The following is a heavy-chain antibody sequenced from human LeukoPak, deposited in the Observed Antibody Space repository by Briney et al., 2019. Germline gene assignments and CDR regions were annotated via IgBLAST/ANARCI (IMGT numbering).Heavy chain of an antibody. CDR3: ATTYHYDSSPGSFDY. D-gene: IGHD3-22*01. Sequence: PGGSLRLSCAASGFTFTNAWMNWVRQAPGKGLEWLGRIKSKADGGISDYTEPVKGRFTFSRDDSKNTLYLLMNSLKTEDTGVYYCATTYHYDSSPGSFDYWGQGTLVTVSS. CDR2: IKSKADGGIS. J-gene: IGHJ4*02. CDR1: GFTFTNAW. V-gene: IGHV3-15*01.